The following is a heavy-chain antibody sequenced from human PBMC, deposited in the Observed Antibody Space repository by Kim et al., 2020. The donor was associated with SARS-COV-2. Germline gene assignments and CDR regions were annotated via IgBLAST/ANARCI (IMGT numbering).Heavy chain of an antibody. V-gene: IGHV3-7*03. CDR2: IKQDGSEK. J-gene: IGHJ6*02. CDR3: ARDIQQWLVNYGMDV. D-gene: IGHD6-19*01. CDR1: GFTFSSYW. Sequence: GGSLRLSCAASGFTFSSYWMSWVRQAPGKGLEWVANIKQDGSEKYYVDSVKGRFTISRDNAKNSLYLQMNSLRAEDTAVYYCARDIQQWLVNYGMDVWGQGTTVTVSS.